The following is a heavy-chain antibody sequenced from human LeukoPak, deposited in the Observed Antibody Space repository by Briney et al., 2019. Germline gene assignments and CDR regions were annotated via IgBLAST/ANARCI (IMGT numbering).Heavy chain of an antibody. CDR2: ISSSSSYI. D-gene: IGHD2-15*01. CDR3: ARVGGYCSGGSCDHFDY. Sequence: PGGSLRLSCAASGFTFSSYSMDWVRQAPGKGLEWVSSISSSSSYIYYADSVKGRFTISRDNAKNSLYLQMNSLRAADTAVYYCARVGGYCSGGSCDHFDYCGQGTLVTVSS. CDR1: GFTFSSYS. V-gene: IGHV3-21*01. J-gene: IGHJ4*02.